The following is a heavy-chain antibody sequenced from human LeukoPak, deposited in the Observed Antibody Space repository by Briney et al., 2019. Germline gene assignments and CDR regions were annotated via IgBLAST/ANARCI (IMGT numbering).Heavy chain of an antibody. V-gene: IGHV3-48*03. CDR3: ARVGWGKYQLPNYFDY. CDR2: ISSSGSTI. D-gene: IGHD2-2*01. CDR1: GFTFSSYE. Sequence: PGGSLRLSCAASGFTFSSYEMNWVRQAPGKGLEWASYISSSGSTIYYADSVKGRFTISRDNAKNSLYLQMNSLRAEDTAVYYCARVGWGKYQLPNYFDYWGQGTLVTVSS. J-gene: IGHJ4*02.